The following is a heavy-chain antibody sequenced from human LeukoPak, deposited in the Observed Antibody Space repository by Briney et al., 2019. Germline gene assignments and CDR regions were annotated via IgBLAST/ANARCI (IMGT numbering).Heavy chain of an antibody. CDR3: AKAQRLLSPLAAFDI. Sequence: GGSLRLSCAASGFTFSSYAMHWVRQAPGKGLEYVSAISSNGGSTYYANSVKGRFTISRDNSKNTLYLQMNSLRAEDTAVYYCAKAQRLLSPLAAFDIWGQGTMVTVSS. V-gene: IGHV3-64*01. CDR1: GFTFSSYA. J-gene: IGHJ3*02. D-gene: IGHD6-25*01. CDR2: ISSNGGST.